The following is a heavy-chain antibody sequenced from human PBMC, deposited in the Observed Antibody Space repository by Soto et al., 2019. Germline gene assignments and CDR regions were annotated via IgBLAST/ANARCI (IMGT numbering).Heavy chain of an antibody. CDR3: ARVGGPYTAFDF. J-gene: IGHJ4*02. V-gene: IGHV5-51*01. CDR1: GYSFINFW. D-gene: IGHD2-2*02. CDR2: VYPYDSDT. Sequence: GESLKMSCQASGYSFINFWIGWVRQMPGKGLEWMGIVYPYDSDTKYSPSFQGQVTVSADESISTAYLHWSSLQASDTAMYFCARVGGPYTAFDFWGQGTLVTVSS.